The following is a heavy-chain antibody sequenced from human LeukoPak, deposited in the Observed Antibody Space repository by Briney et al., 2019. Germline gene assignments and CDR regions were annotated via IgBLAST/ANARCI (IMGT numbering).Heavy chain of an antibody. CDR1: GYTFTGYS. CDR3: ARGLELWPTYYYYYMDV. Sequence: ASVKVSCKASGYTFTGYSINWLRQAPGQGLEWMGWISTNTGNPTYAQGFTGRFVFSLDTSVSTAYLQINSLKAEDTAVYYCARGLELWPTYYYYYMDVWGKGTTVTVSS. V-gene: IGHV7-4-1*02. J-gene: IGHJ6*03. CDR2: ISTNTGNP. D-gene: IGHD5-18*01.